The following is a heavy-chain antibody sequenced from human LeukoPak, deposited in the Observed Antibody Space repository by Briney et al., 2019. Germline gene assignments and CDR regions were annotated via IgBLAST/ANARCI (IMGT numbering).Heavy chain of an antibody. D-gene: IGHD3-3*01. V-gene: IGHV3-48*01. CDR2: ISSSSSTI. J-gene: IGHJ4*02. CDR1: GFTFSSYS. Sequence: GGSLRLSCAASGFTFSSYSMNWVRQAPGKGLEWVSYISSSSSTIYYADSVKGRFTISRDNAKNSLYLQMNSLRAEDTAVYYCARESYDFWSGYSSSFDYWGQGTLVTVSS. CDR3: ARESYDFWSGYSSSFDY.